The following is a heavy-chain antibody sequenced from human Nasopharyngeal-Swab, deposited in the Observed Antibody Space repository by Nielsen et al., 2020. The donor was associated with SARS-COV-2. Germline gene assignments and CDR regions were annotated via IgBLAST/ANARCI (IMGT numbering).Heavy chain of an antibody. V-gene: IGHV3-23*01. Sequence: GGSLRLSCAASGITFSSYAMSWVRQAPGKGLEWVSAISGSGGSTYYADSVKGRFTISRDNSKNTLYLQMNSLRAEDTAVYYCAKDPQRYYYDSSGYYFDYWGQGTLVTVSS. CDR2: ISGSGGST. CDR3: AKDPQRYYYDSSGYYFDY. J-gene: IGHJ4*02. D-gene: IGHD3-22*01. CDR1: GITFSSYA.